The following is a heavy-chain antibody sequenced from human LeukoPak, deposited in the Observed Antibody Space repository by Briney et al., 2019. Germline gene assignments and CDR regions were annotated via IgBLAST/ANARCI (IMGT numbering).Heavy chain of an antibody. J-gene: IGHJ5*02. CDR2: IYYSGST. CDR1: GGSISSSSYY. D-gene: IGHD6-13*01. CDR3: ARPYSSSWYKSDWFDP. V-gene: IGHV4-39*01. Sequence: KTSETLSLTCTVSGGSISSSSYYWGWIRQPPGKGLEWIGSIYYSGSTYYNPSLKSRVTISVDTSKNQFSLKLSSVTAADTAVYYCARPYSSSWYKSDWFDPWGQGTLVAVSS.